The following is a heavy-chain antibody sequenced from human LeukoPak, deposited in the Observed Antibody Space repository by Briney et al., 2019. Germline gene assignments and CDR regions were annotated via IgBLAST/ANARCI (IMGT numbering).Heavy chain of an antibody. J-gene: IGHJ6*03. Sequence: SETLSLTCAVYGGSFSGYYWSWIRQPPGKGLEWIGEINHSGSTNYNPSLKSRVTISVDTSKNRFSLNLSSVTAADTAVYYCARDYKAGGSGFPYYYYYYMDVWGKGTTVTISS. D-gene: IGHD3-10*01. V-gene: IGHV4-34*01. CDR1: GGSFSGYY. CDR3: ARDYKAGGSGFPYYYYYYMDV. CDR2: INHSGST.